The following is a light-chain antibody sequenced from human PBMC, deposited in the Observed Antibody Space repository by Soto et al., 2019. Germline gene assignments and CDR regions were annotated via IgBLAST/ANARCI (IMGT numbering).Light chain of an antibody. J-gene: IGKJ2*01. CDR1: QSIGSW. Sequence: DIQMTQSPSTLSASVGDRVTITCRASQSIGSWLAWYQQKPGKAPKLLIYKASNLESVVPSKFSGSGSETEFTLTISSLQPDYVATYYCQQYYRFPYTFGQGTKLEIK. V-gene: IGKV1-5*03. CDR3: QQYYRFPYT. CDR2: KAS.